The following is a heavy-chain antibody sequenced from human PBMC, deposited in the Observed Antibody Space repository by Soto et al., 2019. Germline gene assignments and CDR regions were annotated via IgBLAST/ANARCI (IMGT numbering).Heavy chain of an antibody. Sequence: SETLSRPCPVYGCSLRSYYWSWIRPPAGKGLESIGCIYTSGSTNYNPSLKSRVTMSVDTSKNQFSLKLSSVTAADTAVYYCARDLENDFWSGYYNPLGYYYGMDFWGQGTTVTVS. CDR1: GCSLRSYY. CDR3: ARDLENDFWSGYYNPLGYYYGMDF. D-gene: IGHD3-3*01. J-gene: IGHJ6*02. CDR2: IYTSGST. V-gene: IGHV4-4*07.